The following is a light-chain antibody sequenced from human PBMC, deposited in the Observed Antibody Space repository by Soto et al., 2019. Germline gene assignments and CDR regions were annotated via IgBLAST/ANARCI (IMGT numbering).Light chain of an antibody. Sequence: EIVMTQSPATLSVSPGERATLSCRASQSISSKLAWYQQKPGQAPRLLIYDASTRATGIPARFSGSGSGTEFTLTISGLQAEDFAVYYGQQFNSWPPWTFGQGTKVEFK. V-gene: IGKV3-15*01. CDR3: QQFNSWPPWT. CDR1: QSISSK. J-gene: IGKJ1*01. CDR2: DAS.